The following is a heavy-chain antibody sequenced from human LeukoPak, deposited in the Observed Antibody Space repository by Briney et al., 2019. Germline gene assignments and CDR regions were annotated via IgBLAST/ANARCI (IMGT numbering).Heavy chain of an antibody. J-gene: IGHJ4*02. CDR2: ISAYNGNT. D-gene: IGHD5-18*01. CDR1: GYTFTSYG. CDR3: ASQRVLGYSYGYGEGY. V-gene: IGHV1-18*01. Sequence: ASVKVSCKASGYTFTSYGISWVRQAPGQGLEWMGWISAYNGNTNYAQKLQGRVTITADKSTSTAYMELSSLRSEDTAVYYCASQRVLGYSYGYGEGYWGQGTLVTVSS.